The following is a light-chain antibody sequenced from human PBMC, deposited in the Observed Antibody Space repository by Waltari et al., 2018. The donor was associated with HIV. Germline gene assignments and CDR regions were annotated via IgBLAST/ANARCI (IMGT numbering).Light chain of an antibody. J-gene: IGLJ2*01. CDR2: DKH. V-gene: IGLV1-51*01. CDR3: GTWDTSLNAGV. Sequence: QSVLTQPPAVSAAPGQKVTISCSGTTSNIGNNFVPWYQKLPGTAPKLLIFDKHTRPSGVSARFSASKSATSATLDITGLHTGDEAEYYCGTWDTSLNAGVFGGGTKVSVL. CDR1: TSNIGNNF.